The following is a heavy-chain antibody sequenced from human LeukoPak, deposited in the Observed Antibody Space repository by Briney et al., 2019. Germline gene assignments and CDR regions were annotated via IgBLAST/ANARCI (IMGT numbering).Heavy chain of an antibody. CDR3: ARDPEYSSSSEDNDY. CDR1: GFTFSSCS. V-gene: IGHV3-21*01. D-gene: IGHD6-6*01. J-gene: IGHJ4*02. Sequence: PGGALRLSCAASGFTFSSCSMNRVRQAPGEGVEGGSSISSSSSYIYYADSVKGRFTISRDNAKNSLYLQMNSLRAEDTAVYYCARDPEYSSSSEDNDYWGQGTLVTVSS. CDR2: ISSSSSYI.